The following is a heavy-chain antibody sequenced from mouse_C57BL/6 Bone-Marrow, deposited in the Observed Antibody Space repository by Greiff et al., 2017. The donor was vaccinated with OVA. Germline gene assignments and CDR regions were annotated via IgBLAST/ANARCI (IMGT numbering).Heavy chain of an antibody. D-gene: IGHD6-5*01. V-gene: IGHV1-82*01. Sequence: VKLMESGPELVKPGASVKISCKASGYAFSSSWMNWVKQRPGKGLEWIGRIYPGDGDTNYNGKFKGKATLTADKSSSTAYMQLSSLTSEDSAVYFCARCYAFYFDYWGQGTTLTVSS. CDR2: IYPGDGDT. CDR1: GYAFSSSW. J-gene: IGHJ2*01. CDR3: ARCYAFYFDY.